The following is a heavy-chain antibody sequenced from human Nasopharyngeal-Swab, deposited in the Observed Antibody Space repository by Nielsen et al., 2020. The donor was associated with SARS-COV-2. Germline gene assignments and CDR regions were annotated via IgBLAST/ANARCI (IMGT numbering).Heavy chain of an antibody. CDR1: GYSISSGYY. D-gene: IGHD2-8*01. V-gene: IGHV4-38-2*02. J-gene: IGHJ5*02. Sequence: SETLSLTCTVSGYSISSGYYWGWIRQPPGKGLEWIGRIYTSGSTNYNPSLKSRVTMSVDTSKNQFSLKLSSVTAADTAVYYCARDNGALMVYAYNWFDPWGQGTLVTVSS. CDR2: IYTSGST. CDR3: ARDNGALMVYAYNWFDP.